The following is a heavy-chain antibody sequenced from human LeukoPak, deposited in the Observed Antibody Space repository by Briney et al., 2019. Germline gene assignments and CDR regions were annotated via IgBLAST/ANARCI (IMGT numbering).Heavy chain of an antibody. CDR3: ARASAYYDTLDY. J-gene: IGHJ4*02. D-gene: IGHD3-9*01. Sequence: PPETLSLTCTVSGGSISSYYWSWIRQPPGKGLEWIGYIYYSGSTNYNPSLKSRVTISVDTSKSQFSLKLSSVTAADTAVYYCARASAYYDTLDYWGQGTLVTVSS. CDR1: GGSISSYY. CDR2: IYYSGST. V-gene: IGHV4-59*01.